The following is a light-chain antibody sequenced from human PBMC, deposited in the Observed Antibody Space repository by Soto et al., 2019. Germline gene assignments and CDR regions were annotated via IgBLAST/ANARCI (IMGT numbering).Light chain of an antibody. CDR1: QSISSY. Sequence: DIQMTQSPSSLSASVGDRVTITCRASQSISSYLNWYQQKPGKAPKLLIYAASNLQSGVPSRFSGSGSGTDFTLTISSLQPEDFAAYYCQQSYSTPRTFXPGTKVDIK. CDR2: AAS. V-gene: IGKV1-39*01. J-gene: IGKJ3*01. CDR3: QQSYSTPRT.